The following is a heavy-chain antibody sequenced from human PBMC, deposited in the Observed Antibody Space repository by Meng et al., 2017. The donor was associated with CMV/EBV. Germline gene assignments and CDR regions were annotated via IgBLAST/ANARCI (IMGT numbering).Heavy chain of an antibody. CDR1: GYTSTGYY. V-gene: IGHV1-2*02. CDR2: INPNSGGT. Sequence: ASVKVSCKASGYTSTGYYMYWVRQAPGQGLEWRGWINPNSGGTNYAQKFQGRVTMTRDTSISTAYMELSRLRSDDTAVYYCARDVGGTITIFGVVIMGAFDIWGQGTMVTVSS. J-gene: IGHJ3*02. D-gene: IGHD3-3*01. CDR3: ARDVGGTITIFGVVIMGAFDI.